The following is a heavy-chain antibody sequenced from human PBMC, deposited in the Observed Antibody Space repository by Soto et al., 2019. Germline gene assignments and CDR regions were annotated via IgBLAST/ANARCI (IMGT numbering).Heavy chain of an antibody. Sequence: SETLSLPCTVSGGSVSSGSYYWSWIRQPPGKGLEWIGYIYYSGSTNYNPSLKSRVTISVDTSKNQFSLKLSSVTAADTAVYYCARPLYSYGPMDVWGQGTTVTVS. J-gene: IGHJ6*02. CDR1: GGSVSSGSYY. CDR3: ARPLYSYGPMDV. D-gene: IGHD5-18*01. V-gene: IGHV4-61*01. CDR2: IYYSGST.